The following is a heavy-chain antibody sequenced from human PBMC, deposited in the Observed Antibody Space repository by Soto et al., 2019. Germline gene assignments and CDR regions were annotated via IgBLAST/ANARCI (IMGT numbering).Heavy chain of an antibody. J-gene: IGHJ4*02. CDR3: ARGVAYYDFWSGYSLDY. CDR2: IYSGGST. V-gene: IGHV3-53*01. CDR1: GFTVSSNY. Sequence: GFLRLSCAASGFTVSSNYMSWVRQAPGKGLEWVSVIYSGGSTYYADSVKGRFTISRDNSKNTLYPQMNSLRAEDTAVYYCARGVAYYDFWSGYSLDYWGQGTLVTVSS. D-gene: IGHD3-3*01.